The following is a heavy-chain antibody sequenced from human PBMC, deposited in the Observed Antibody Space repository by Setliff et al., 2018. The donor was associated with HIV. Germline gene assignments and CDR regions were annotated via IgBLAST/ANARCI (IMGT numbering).Heavy chain of an antibody. V-gene: IGHV4-39*07. CDR3: ARDLRGTQSSYY. Sequence: SETLSLTCTVSGDSITYSSYYWGWIRQPPGKGLEWIGSMDSSGNTYYSPSLRSRVTLSLDTSKNHISMHLRSVTAADTAVYYFARDLRGTQSSYYWGQGTLVTVSS. CDR2: MDSSGNT. D-gene: IGHD1-1*01. CDR1: GDSITYSSYY. J-gene: IGHJ4*02.